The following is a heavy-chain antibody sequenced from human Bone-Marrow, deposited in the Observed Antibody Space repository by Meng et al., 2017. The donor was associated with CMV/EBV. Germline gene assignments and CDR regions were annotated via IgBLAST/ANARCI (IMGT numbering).Heavy chain of an antibody. Sequence: ASVKVSCKASGYIFTSYGISWVRQAPGQGLEWMGWISVNNGKTKDAQKLQGRVTITADKSTSTAYMELSSLRSEDTAVYYCARRGRTAMEVVPAAPSYYYYGMNVWGQGTTVTVSS. V-gene: IGHV1-18*01. CDR1: GYIFTSYG. CDR2: ISVNNGKT. CDR3: ARRGRTAMEVVPAAPSYYYYGMNV. J-gene: IGHJ6*02. D-gene: IGHD2-2*01.